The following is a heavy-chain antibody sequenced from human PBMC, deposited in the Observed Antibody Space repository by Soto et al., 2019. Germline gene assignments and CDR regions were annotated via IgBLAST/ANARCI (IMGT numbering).Heavy chain of an antibody. CDR2: MKPNSGNT. J-gene: IGHJ6*02. CDR1: GYTFTRYD. Sequence: QVQLVQSGAEVKKPGASVKVSCKASGYTFTRYDINWVRQATGQGLEWMGWMKPNSGNTGYAQKFQGRVTTTRNTSISTAYMDLNSLRSEDTAVYYCAREKTSYGMDVWGQGTTVTVSS. CDR3: AREKTSYGMDV. V-gene: IGHV1-8*01.